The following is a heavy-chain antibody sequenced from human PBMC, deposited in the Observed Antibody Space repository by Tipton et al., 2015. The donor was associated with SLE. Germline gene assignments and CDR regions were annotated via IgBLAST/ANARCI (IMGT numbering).Heavy chain of an antibody. CDR2: IYRTGTA. V-gene: IGHV4-4*09. Sequence: TLSLTCTVSDDSISSYYWNWIRQPPGKGLEWIGRIYRTGTAHYSPSLKSRVTISVDTSENHFSLSLSSVTAADTAVYYCARSDSSGYYHFDYWGQGTLVTVSS. J-gene: IGHJ4*02. D-gene: IGHD3-22*01. CDR3: ARSDSSGYYHFDY. CDR1: DDSISSYY.